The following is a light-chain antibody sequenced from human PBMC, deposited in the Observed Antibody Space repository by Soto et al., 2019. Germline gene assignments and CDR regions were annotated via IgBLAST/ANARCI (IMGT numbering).Light chain of an antibody. Sequence: EVVLTQSPATLSLSPGEGATLSCRASQSIGNYLAWYQQKPGQAPRLLIYATSNRATGIPARFSGSGSGTDFTLTIRRLQPEDPAVYYCQQRSSWPFTFGPATKVDIK. V-gene: IGKV3-11*01. CDR1: QSIGNY. CDR3: QQRSSWPFT. CDR2: ATS. J-gene: IGKJ3*01.